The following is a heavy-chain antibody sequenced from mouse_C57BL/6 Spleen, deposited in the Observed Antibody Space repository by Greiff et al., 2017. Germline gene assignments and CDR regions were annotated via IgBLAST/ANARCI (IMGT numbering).Heavy chain of an antibody. CDR1: GYTFTSYW. D-gene: IGHD1-1*01. J-gene: IGHJ2*01. CDR2: IDPSDSYT. Sequence: VQLQQPGAELVMPGASVKLSCKASGYTFTSYWMHWVKQRPGQGLEWIGEIDPSDSYTNYNQKFKGKSTLTVAKSSSTAYMQLSSLTSEDSAVDYCARYGSRYGYFDYWGQGTTLTVSA. CDR3: ARYGSRYGYFDY. V-gene: IGHV1-69*01.